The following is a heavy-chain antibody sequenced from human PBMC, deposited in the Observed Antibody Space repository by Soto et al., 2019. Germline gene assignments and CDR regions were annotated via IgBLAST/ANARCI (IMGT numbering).Heavy chain of an antibody. J-gene: IGHJ3*02. D-gene: IGHD2-2*01. Sequence: EVQVVESGGGLVKPGGSLRLSCAASGFTFSEYSFLWVRQAPGKGLEWLSFIANGDNHIFYSDSVKGRITISRDNAKNSVYLQLNRLRADDSAVYYCARENGHCTDACNRGAFDIWGQGTMVTVSS. CDR1: GFTFSEYS. CDR3: ARENGHCTDACNRGAFDI. CDR2: IANGDNHI. V-gene: IGHV3-21*01.